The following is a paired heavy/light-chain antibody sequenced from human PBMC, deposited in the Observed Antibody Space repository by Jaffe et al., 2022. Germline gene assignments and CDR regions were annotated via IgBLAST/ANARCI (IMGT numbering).Heavy chain of an antibody. D-gene: IGHD3-9*01. CDR3: ARGRRDYDILTGHRERAFDI. V-gene: IGHV3-48*01. CDR2: ISSSSSTI. J-gene: IGHJ3*02. CDR1: GFTFSSYS. Sequence: EVQLVESGGGLVQPGGSLRLSCAASGFTFSSYSMNWVRQAPGKGLEWVSYISSSSSTIYYADSVKGRFTISRDNAKNSLYLQMNSLRAEDTAVYYCARGRRDYDILTGHRERAFDIWGQGTMVTVSS.
Light chain of an antibody. Sequence: QSALTQPASVSGSPGQSITISCTGTSSDVGGYNYVSWYQQHPGKAPKLMIYDVSNRPSGVSNRFSGSKSGNTASLTISGLQAEDEADYYCSSYTSSSTLHVVFGGGTKLTVL. CDR1: SSDVGGYNY. CDR2: DVS. V-gene: IGLV2-14*03. J-gene: IGLJ2*01. CDR3: SSYTSSSTLHVV.